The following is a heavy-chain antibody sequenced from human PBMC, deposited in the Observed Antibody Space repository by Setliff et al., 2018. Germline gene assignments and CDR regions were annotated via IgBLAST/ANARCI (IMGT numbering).Heavy chain of an antibody. CDR2: ISGDGGSI. V-gene: IGHV3-23*01. J-gene: IGHJ4*01. D-gene: IGHD3-3*01. CDR3: AKSPHDFWSGRVFFDY. Sequence: GGSLRLSCAASGFTFDREVMTWVRQAPGKGLEWVSAISGDGGSIYYAKSVRGRFTISRDNSKNTLHLQMSSLRVEDTAIYYCAKSPHDFWSGRVFFDYWGQGMLVTVSS. CDR1: GFTFDREV.